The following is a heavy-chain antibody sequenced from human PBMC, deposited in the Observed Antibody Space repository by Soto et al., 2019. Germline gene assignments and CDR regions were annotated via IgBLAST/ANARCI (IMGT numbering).Heavy chain of an antibody. D-gene: IGHD2-2*02. CDR2: MNQDGSQI. J-gene: IGHJ4*02. V-gene: IGHV3-7*01. Sequence: EVQVVESGGGLVQPGGALRLSFGVSGFTFSNYWMTLGRQAPGKGLEWVAYMNQDGSQIYYVDSLRGRFTISRDNAKNSLYLQMNSLRVDDTAVYYCARDRGPNTPDYWGQGTLVTVSS. CDR3: ARDRGPNTPDY. CDR1: GFTFSNYW.